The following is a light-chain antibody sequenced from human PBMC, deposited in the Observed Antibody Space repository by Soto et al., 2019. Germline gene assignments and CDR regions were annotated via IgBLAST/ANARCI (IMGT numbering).Light chain of an antibody. CDR1: QSVSSSY. Sequence: EIVLTQSPGTLSLSPGERATLSCRASQSVSSSYLAWYQQKPGQAPRLLIYGASSRATGIPDRFSGSGSGTDFTLTISRLELEDFAVYYCQQYGSSPWTFGQGTRLEI. V-gene: IGKV3-20*01. J-gene: IGKJ5*01. CDR3: QQYGSSPWT. CDR2: GAS.